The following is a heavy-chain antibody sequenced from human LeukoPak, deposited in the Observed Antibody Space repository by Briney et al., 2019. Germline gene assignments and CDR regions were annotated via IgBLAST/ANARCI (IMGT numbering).Heavy chain of an antibody. CDR1: GGSISSYY. CDR3: ARVTHYYGSGSYPY. V-gene: IGHV4-59*08. Sequence: PSETLSLTCTVSGGSISSYYWSWIRQPPGKGLEWIGYIYYSGSTNYNPSLKSRVTISVDTSKNQFSLKLSSVTAADTAVYYCARVTHYYGSGSYPYWGQGTLVTVSS. D-gene: IGHD3-10*01. CDR2: IYYSGST. J-gene: IGHJ4*02.